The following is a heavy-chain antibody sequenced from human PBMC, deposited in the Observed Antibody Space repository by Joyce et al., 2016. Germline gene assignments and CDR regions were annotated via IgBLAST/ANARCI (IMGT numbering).Heavy chain of an antibody. CDR2: IFYSGTT. CDR1: GGSMITSSYH. CDR3: ARGWRIVVVPGAVNWFDS. D-gene: IGHD2-2*01. Sequence: QPQLQESGPGLVKPSETLSLTCTVSGGSMITSSYHWGWIRQPPGKGLEWSGNIFYSGTTYYNPSLKTRVTMSVDTARNQFSLSLSSVTAADTAVYYCARGWRIVVVPGAVNWFDSWGQGILVTVSP. V-gene: IGHV4-39*07. J-gene: IGHJ5*01.